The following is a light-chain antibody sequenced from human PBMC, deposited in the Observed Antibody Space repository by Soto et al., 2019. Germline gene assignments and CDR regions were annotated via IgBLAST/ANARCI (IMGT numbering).Light chain of an antibody. J-gene: IGLJ7*01. CDR1: SSDIGRYNY. CDR3: GSYTSSDTMI. CDR2: DVS. Sequence: QSALTQPASVSGSPGQSITISCTGTSSDIGRYNYVSWYQHSPVKAPKLIIYDVSDRPSGVSNRFAGSNAGTTASLTISGRQAEDEADYYCGSYTSSDTMIFGGGTQLTVL. V-gene: IGLV2-14*03.